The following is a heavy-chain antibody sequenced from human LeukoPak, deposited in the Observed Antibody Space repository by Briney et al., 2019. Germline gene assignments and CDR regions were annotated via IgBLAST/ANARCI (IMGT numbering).Heavy chain of an antibody. J-gene: IGHJ4*02. CDR2: INPDGSEK. Sequence: GGSLRLSCAASGFTFSNYWMKWVRQPSGKGLEWVATINPDGSEKLYVDSVKGRFTISRVNAENSLYLQMNSLRAEDTAVYYCATYYDFWSAYRSDYWGQGTLVTVSS. CDR1: GFTFSNYW. D-gene: IGHD3-3*01. CDR3: ATYYDFWSAYRSDY. V-gene: IGHV3-7*01.